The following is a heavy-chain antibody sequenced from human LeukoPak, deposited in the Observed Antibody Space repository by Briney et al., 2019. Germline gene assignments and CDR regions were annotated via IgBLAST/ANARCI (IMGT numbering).Heavy chain of an antibody. V-gene: IGHV3-30*02. CDR1: GFTFSSYG. CDR2: VRYDGSNK. Sequence: PGGSLRLSCAASGFTFSSYGMDWVRQSPSKGLEWVAFVRYDGSNKYYADSVKGRFTISRDNSKNTLYLQMNSLRAEDTAVYYCAKDCSSASCSDYCGQGTLVTVSS. J-gene: IGHJ4*02. D-gene: IGHD2-2*01. CDR3: AKDCSSASCSDY.